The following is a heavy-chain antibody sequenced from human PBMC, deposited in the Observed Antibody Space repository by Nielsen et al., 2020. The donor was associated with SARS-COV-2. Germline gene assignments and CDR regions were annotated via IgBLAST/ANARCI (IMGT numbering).Heavy chain of an antibody. Sequence: GESLKISCAASGFTFSSYGMHWVRQAPGKGLEWVAVISYDGSNKYYADSVKGRFTISRDNSKNTLYLQMNSLRAEDTAVYYCAKIPFGGSYPDFDYWGQGTLVTVSS. CDR2: ISYDGSNK. D-gene: IGHD1-26*01. CDR3: AKIPFGGSYPDFDY. CDR1: GFTFSSYG. V-gene: IGHV3-30*18. J-gene: IGHJ4*02.